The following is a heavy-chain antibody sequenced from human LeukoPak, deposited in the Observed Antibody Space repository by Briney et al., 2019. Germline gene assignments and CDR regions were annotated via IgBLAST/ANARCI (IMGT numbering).Heavy chain of an antibody. V-gene: IGHV3-48*04. CDR3: ARLPAYCSSTSCYYDY. D-gene: IGHD2-2*01. CDR1: GITFSDYV. Sequence: PGGSLRLSCAASGITFSDYVMGWVRQAPGKGLEWVSYISSASGSIYYADSVKGRFTISRDNAKNSLFLQMNSLRAEDTAVYYCARLPAYCSSTSCYYDYWGQGTLVTVSS. CDR2: ISSASGSI. J-gene: IGHJ4*02.